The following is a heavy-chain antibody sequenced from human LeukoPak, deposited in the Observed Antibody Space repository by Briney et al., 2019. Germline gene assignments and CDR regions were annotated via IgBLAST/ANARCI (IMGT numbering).Heavy chain of an antibody. J-gene: IGHJ3*02. D-gene: IGHD1-26*01. CDR3: ASPRVGATAFDI. Sequence: GESLKISCKGSGYSFTTYWIGWVRQMPGKGLQYMGIINPGDSDTRYSPSFQGQVTVSVDKSISTAYLQWSSLKASDTAMYYCASPRVGATAFDIWGQGTLVTVSS. CDR1: GYSFTTYW. CDR2: INPGDSDT. V-gene: IGHV5-51*01.